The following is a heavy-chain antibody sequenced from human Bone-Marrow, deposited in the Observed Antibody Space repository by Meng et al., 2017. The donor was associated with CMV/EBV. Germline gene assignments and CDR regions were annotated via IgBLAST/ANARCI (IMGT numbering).Heavy chain of an antibody. CDR2: IKQDGGET. J-gene: IGHJ4*02. V-gene: IGHV3-7*01. CDR1: GFTFSSYW. Sequence: GESLKISCGAAGFTFSSYWMSWVRQAPGKGLEWVANIKQDGGETYYAASVKDRFTISRDNAKKSLYLQMNSLRAEDTAVYFCARNGRVATTNPFDSWGQGSLVTVSS. D-gene: IGHD5-12*01. CDR3: ARNGRVATTNPFDS.